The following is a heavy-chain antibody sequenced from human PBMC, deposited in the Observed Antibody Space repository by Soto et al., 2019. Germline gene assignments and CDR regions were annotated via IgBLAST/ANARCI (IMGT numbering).Heavy chain of an antibody. Sequence: SETLSLTCTVSGGSISSRSYYRGWIRQTPGKGLEWIGSIYYSGSTYYNPSLKSRVTISVDNSKNTLYLQMNSLRAEDTAVYYCARDRSSSSKYYYYGMDVWGQGTTVTVSS. V-gene: IGHV4-39*02. D-gene: IGHD6-6*01. CDR2: IYYSGST. CDR3: ARDRSSSSKYYYYGMDV. CDR1: GGSISSRSYY. J-gene: IGHJ6*02.